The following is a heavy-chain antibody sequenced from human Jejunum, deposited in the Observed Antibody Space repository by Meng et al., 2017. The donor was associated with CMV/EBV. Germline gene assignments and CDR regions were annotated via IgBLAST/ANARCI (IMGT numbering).Heavy chain of an antibody. J-gene: IGHJ4*02. CDR1: GNPLTSHV. V-gene: IGHV1-18*01. Sequence: SGNPLTSHVIRWLRQAPGQGLEWLGWNSPYNGASNYAQSLKGRVKLTAGTSTTTAYLQLKGLTYEDTAAYYCAREGLQDYEGSQYWGQGTLVTVSS. CDR2: NSPYNGAS. CDR3: AREGLQDYEGSQY. D-gene: IGHD3-22*01.